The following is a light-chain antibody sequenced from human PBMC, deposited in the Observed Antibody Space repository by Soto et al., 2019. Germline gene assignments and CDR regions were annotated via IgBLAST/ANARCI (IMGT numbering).Light chain of an antibody. CDR3: QQYNNWPPYT. Sequence: EIVMTQSPATLSVSPGERATLSCGASRSVSTNLAWYQQKPGQAPRLLMYGASTRATGIPARFSGSGSGTEFTLTISSLQSEDFAVYYCQQYNNWPPYTFGQGTKLEIK. CDR1: RSVSTN. CDR2: GAS. J-gene: IGKJ2*01. V-gene: IGKV3-15*01.